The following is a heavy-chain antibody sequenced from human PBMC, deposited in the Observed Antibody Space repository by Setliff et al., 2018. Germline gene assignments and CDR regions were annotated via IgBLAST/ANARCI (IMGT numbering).Heavy chain of an antibody. D-gene: IGHD1-20*01. V-gene: IGHV4-61*02. CDR3: ARYNSSAACFDL. CDR2: IFPTGTT. CDR1: GDSITSGSVY. J-gene: IGHJ5*02. Sequence: LSLTCTVSGDSITSGSVYWSWIRQPAGKGLEWIGRIFPTGTTNYNPDLKSRVTMSVDMSKKRFSLMLRSVTAADTAIYYCARYNSSAACFDLWGPGTLVTVSS.